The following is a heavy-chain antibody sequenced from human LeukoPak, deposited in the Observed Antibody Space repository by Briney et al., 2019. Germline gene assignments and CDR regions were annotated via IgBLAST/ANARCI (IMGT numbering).Heavy chain of an antibody. J-gene: IGHJ4*02. CDR2: LTSGGVSA. V-gene: IGHV3-11*04. Sequence: GGSLRLSCAASGFTLSDYSMTWVRQAPGQGLEWISFLTSGGVSAFYADSVRGRFTLSRDDARNSLSLYLHTLRPADTAVYYCASSLNPVMVSPYYLEYWGPGALVTVSS. CDR1: GFTLSDYS. D-gene: IGHD5-18*01. CDR3: ASSLNPVMVSPYYLEY.